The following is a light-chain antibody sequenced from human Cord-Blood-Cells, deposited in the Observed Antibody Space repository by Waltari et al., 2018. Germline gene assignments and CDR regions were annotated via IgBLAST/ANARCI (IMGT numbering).Light chain of an antibody. CDR1: QGISSY. J-gene: IGKJ5*01. Sequence: IQLTQSPSSLSASVGDRVTITCRASQGISSYLAWYQQKPGKAPKLLIYAASTLQSGVRSRFSGSGSVTDFTLTISRLQPENLATYYCQQLNSYPITFGQGTRLEIK. CDR3: QQLNSYPIT. CDR2: AAS. V-gene: IGKV1-9*01.